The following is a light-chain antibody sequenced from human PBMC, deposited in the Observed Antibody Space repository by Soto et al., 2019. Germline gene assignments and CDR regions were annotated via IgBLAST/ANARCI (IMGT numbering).Light chain of an antibody. J-gene: IGKJ2*01. CDR3: QQRASWPHA. CDR1: QSVRSY. Sequence: EIVLTQSPATLSLSPGERATLSCRASQSVRSYLVWYQQTPGQAPRLLIHNASNRATGIPARFSGSGSGTDFTLTISSLEPEDSAVYYCQQRASWPHAFGQGTKLEIK. CDR2: NAS. V-gene: IGKV3-11*01.